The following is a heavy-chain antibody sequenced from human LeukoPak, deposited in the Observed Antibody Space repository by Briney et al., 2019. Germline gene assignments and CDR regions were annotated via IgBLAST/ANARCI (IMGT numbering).Heavy chain of an antibody. D-gene: IGHD4-11*01. J-gene: IGHJ6*02. Sequence: GGSLRLSCEASGFTVSSNYMTWVRQAPGKGLEWLSVMYSGGITYHADSVKGRFTISRDNSKNTLYLQMNSLRPDDTAMYYCAREEMTTVSASYYFFALGVWGQGATVTVSS. CDR2: MYSGGIT. CDR1: GFTVSSNY. CDR3: AREEMTTVSASYYFFALGV. V-gene: IGHV3-66*02.